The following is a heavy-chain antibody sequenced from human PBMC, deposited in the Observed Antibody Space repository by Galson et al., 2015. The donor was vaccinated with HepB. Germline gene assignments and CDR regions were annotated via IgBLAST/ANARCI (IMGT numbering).Heavy chain of an antibody. CDR1: GFTFSSHG. J-gene: IGHJ2*01. CDR3: AREYRVDVVVNAIMYFDL. D-gene: IGHD2-21*01. V-gene: IGHV3-74*01. CDR2: IATSGRIT. Sequence: SLRLSCAASGFTFSSHGMHWVRQVPGKGLVWVSPIATSGRITNYADSVKGRFTISRDNAKNTLNLEMNSLGVEDTAVYYCAREYRVDVVVNAIMYFDLWGLGTLVTVSS.